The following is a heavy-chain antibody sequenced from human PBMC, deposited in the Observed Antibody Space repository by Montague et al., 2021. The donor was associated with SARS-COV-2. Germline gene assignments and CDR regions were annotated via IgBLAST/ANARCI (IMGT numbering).Heavy chain of an antibody. CDR2: VYSGGTTT. CDR1: GFTFSSYP. D-gene: IGHD6-13*01. J-gene: IGHJ6*02. V-gene: IGHV3-23*03. CDR3: AKDRVPSSSWYDGMDV. Sequence: SLRLSCAASGFTFSSYPMTWVRQAPGKGLEWVSVVYSGGTTTYYXDSVKGRFTISRDNSKNTLYLEMNSLRAEDTAIYYCAKDRVPSSSWYDGMDVWGRGTTVIVSS.